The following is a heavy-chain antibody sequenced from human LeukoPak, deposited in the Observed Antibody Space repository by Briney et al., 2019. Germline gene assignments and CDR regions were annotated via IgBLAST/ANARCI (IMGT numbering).Heavy chain of an antibody. CDR1: GGSISSSSYY. V-gene: IGHV4-39*01. Sequence: PSETLSLTCTVSGGSISSSSYYWGWIRQPPGKGLEWIGNLHYSGSTYYNPSLKSRVTISGDTSKNQVSLKLSSVTAADTAVYYCASAGYASGSYYFDDWRQGTLVTVSS. J-gene: IGHJ4*02. CDR3: ASAGYASGSYYFDD. CDR2: LHYSGST. D-gene: IGHD6-19*01.